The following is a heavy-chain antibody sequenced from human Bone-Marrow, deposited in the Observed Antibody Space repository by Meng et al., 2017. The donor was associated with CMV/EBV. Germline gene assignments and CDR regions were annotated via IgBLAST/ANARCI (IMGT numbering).Heavy chain of an antibody. V-gene: IGHV3-23*01. Sequence: GGSLRLSCAASGFTFSSYAMSWVRQAPGKGLEWVSAISGSGGSTYYADSVKGRFTISRDNSKNTLYLQMNSLRAEDTAVYYCAKDILSGWTNQPPFDYWGQGTLVTVSS. CDR1: GFTFSSYA. CDR2: ISGSGGST. J-gene: IGHJ4*02. D-gene: IGHD6-19*01. CDR3: AKDILSGWTNQPPFDY.